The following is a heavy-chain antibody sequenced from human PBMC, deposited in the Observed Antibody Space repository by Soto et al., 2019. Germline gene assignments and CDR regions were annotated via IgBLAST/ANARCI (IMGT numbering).Heavy chain of an antibody. CDR2: IIPIFGTA. V-gene: IGHV1-69*12. J-gene: IGHJ1*01. CDR3: AGIAAAGRIEYFQH. CDR1: EGTFSSYA. D-gene: IGHD6-13*01. Sequence: QVQLVQSGAEVKKPGSSVKVSCKASEGTFSSYAISWVRQAPGQGLEWMGGIIPIFGTANYAQKFQGRVTITADESTSTAYMELSSLRSEDTAVYYCAGIAAAGRIEYFQHWGQGTLVTVSS.